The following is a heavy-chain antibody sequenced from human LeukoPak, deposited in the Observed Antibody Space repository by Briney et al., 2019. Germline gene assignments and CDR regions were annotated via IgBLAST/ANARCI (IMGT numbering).Heavy chain of an antibody. CDR1: GYTFTGYY. V-gene: IGHV1-2*02. CDR3: ARDYYDSSGPNY. J-gene: IGHJ4*02. Sequence: ASVKVSCKASGYTFTGYYMHWVRQAPGQGLEWMGWINPNSGGTNYAQKFQGRVTMTRDTSISTTYMELSRLRSDDTAVYYCARDYYDSSGPNYWGQGTLVTVSS. CDR2: INPNSGGT. D-gene: IGHD3-22*01.